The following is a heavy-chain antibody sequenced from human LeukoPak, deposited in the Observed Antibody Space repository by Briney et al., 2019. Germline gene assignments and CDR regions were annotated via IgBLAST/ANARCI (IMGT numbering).Heavy chain of an antibody. CDR2: INSDGSST. Sequence: PGGSLRLSCAASGFTFSTYWMHWLRQAPGKGVVWVSRINSDGSSTTYADSVKGRFTISRDNAKNTLYLQMNSLRAEDTAVYYCARGVGDFWSAYYGLDYWGQGTLVTVSS. V-gene: IGHV3-74*01. J-gene: IGHJ4*02. D-gene: IGHD3-3*01. CDR1: GFTFSTYW. CDR3: ARGVGDFWSAYYGLDY.